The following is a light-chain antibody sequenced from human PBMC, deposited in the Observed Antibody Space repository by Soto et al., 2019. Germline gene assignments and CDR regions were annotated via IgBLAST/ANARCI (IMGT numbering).Light chain of an antibody. V-gene: IGKV1-33*01. Sequence: DIQMTQSPSSLSASVGDRVTITCQATHDIYNYLNWYQQKPGKAPELLIYDAFNLEKGVPSRFRGSGCGTDFTLAISSLQPEDTATYYCQQSHNLPLTFGGGTKVQFK. CDR3: QQSHNLPLT. CDR2: DAF. J-gene: IGKJ4*01. CDR1: HDIYNY.